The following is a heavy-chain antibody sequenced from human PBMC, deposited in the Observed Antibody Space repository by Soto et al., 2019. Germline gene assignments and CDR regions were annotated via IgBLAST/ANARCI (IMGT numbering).Heavy chain of an antibody. Sequence: ASVKVSCKASGYSYTGHYIHWVRQAPEQGPEWMGEIGPESGATRYAQKFQGRVTMTMDTSITTVYMELNNLRPDDTAIYYCGRGRSGQIVVFYWGQGTPVTVSS. J-gene: IGHJ4*02. CDR2: IGPESGAT. D-gene: IGHD1-26*01. CDR3: GRGRSGQIVVFY. V-gene: IGHV1-2*02. CDR1: GYSYTGHY.